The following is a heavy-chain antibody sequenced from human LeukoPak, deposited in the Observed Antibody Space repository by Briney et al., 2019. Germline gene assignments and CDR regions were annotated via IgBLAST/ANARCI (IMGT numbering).Heavy chain of an antibody. CDR3: ASLDIPATAIPHYFDY. D-gene: IGHD2-2*02. CDR2: ISSSSSYI. CDR1: GFTFISFN. V-gene: IGHV3-21*01. J-gene: IGHJ4*02. Sequence: GGSLRLSGAASGFTFISFNMMWAARAQGKGRVGVSSISSSSSYIYYADSVKGRFTISRDNAKNSLYLQMNSLRAEDTAVYYCASLDIPATAIPHYFDYWGQGTLVTVSS.